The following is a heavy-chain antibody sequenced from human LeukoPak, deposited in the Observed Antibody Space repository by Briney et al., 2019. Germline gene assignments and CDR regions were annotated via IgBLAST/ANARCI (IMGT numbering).Heavy chain of an antibody. CDR1: GYTFTSYD. CDR3: ARGLDDYYYMDV. Sequence: ASVKVSCKASGYTFTSYDINRVRQATGQGLEWMGWMNPNSGNTGYAQKFQGRVTITRNTSISTAYMELSSLRSEDTAVYYCARGLDDYYYMDVWGKGTTVTVSS. CDR2: MNPNSGNT. V-gene: IGHV1-8*03. J-gene: IGHJ6*03.